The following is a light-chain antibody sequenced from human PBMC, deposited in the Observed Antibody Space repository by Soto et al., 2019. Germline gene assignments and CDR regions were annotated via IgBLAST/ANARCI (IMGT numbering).Light chain of an antibody. V-gene: IGKV3-20*01. CDR2: GAS. J-gene: IGKJ4*01. Sequence: EIVLMQSPGTLSLSPGERATLSCRASQSVSSSFLAWYQQKPGQAPRLLIYGASDRATGIPDRFSGSGSRTDYTLTISRLEPEDFAVYYCQQYGSSPLTFGGGTKVEIK. CDR1: QSVSSSF. CDR3: QQYGSSPLT.